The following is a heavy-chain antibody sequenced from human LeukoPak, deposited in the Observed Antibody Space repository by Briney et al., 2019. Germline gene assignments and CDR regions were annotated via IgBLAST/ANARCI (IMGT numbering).Heavy chain of an antibody. CDR2: IIPIFGTA. J-gene: IGHJ5*02. V-gene: IGHV1-69*05. CDR3: ARALGYCSGGSCYSSWFDP. Sequence: SVKVSCKASGGTFSSYAISWVRQAPGQGLEWMGGIIPIFGTANYAKKFQGRVTITTDESTSTAYMELSSLRPEDTAVYHCARALGYCSGGSCYSSWFDPWGQGTLVTVSS. CDR1: GGTFSSYA. D-gene: IGHD2-15*01.